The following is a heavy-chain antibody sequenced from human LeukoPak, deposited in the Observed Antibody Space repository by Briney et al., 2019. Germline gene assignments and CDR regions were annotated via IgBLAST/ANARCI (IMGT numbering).Heavy chain of an antibody. V-gene: IGHV4-61*02. CDR1: GGSISSGSYY. CDR3: AKSAVRGLEGRFDP. J-gene: IGHJ5*02. CDR2: IYTSGST. D-gene: IGHD3-10*01. Sequence: SQTLSLTCTVSGGSISSGSYYWSWIRQPAGKGLEWIGRIYTSGSTNYNPSLKSRVTISVDTSKNQFSLKLSSETAADTAVYYCAKSAVRGLEGRFDPWGQGTLVTVSS.